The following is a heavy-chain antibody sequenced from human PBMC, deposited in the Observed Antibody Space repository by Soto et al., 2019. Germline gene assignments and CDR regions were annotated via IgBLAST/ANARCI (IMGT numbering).Heavy chain of an antibody. J-gene: IGHJ6*02. V-gene: IGHV3-33*01. Sequence: GGSLRLSCAASGFTFSSYGMHWVRQAPGKGLEWVAVIWYDGSNKYYADSVKGRFTISRDNSKNTLYLQMNSLRAEDTAVYYCARDGSGSYSYYYYGMDVWGQGTTVTVSS. D-gene: IGHD3-10*01. CDR1: GFTFSSYG. CDR2: IWYDGSNK. CDR3: ARDGSGSYSYYYYGMDV.